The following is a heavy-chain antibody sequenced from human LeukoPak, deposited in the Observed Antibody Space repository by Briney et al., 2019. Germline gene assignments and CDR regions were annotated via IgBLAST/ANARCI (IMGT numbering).Heavy chain of an antibody. CDR1: GGSISNYY. D-gene: IGHD5/OR15-5a*01. CDR2: IYYSGTT. CDR3: ARVAGVYPAGLAP. Sequence: SETLSLTCTVSGGSISNYYWSWIRQPPGKGLEWIGNIYYSGTTNYNPSLKSRVTISVDTSKNQFSLKLSSVTAADTAVYYCARVAGVYPAGLAPWGQGTLVTVSS. J-gene: IGHJ5*02. V-gene: IGHV4-59*01.